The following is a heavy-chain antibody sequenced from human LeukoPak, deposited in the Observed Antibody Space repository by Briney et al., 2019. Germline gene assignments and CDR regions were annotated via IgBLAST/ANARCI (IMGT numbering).Heavy chain of an antibody. CDR3: AGTYSSSSKWDY. V-gene: IGHV1-69*06. CDR1: GGTFSSYA. D-gene: IGHD6-13*01. CDR2: ITPIFGTA. J-gene: IGHJ4*02. Sequence: SVKVSCKASGGTFSSYAISWVRQAPGQGLEWMGGITPIFGTANYAQKFQGRVTITADKSTSTAYMELSSLRSEDTAVYYCAGTYSSSSKWDYWGQGTLVTVSS.